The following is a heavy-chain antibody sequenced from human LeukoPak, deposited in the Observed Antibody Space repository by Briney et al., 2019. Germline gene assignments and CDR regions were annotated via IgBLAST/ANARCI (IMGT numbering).Heavy chain of an antibody. CDR3: AGDSNYYYYMDV. CDR2: INPNSGGT. Sequence: ASVKVSCKASGYTFTGYYMHWVRQAPGQGLEWMGWINPNSGGTNYAQKLQGRVTMTTDTSTSTAYMELRSLRSDDTAVYYCAGDSNYYYYMDVWGKGTTVTISS. V-gene: IGHV1-2*02. CDR1: GYTFTGYY. J-gene: IGHJ6*03.